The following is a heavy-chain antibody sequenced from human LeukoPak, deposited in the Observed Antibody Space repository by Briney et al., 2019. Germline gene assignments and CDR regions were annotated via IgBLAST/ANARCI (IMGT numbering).Heavy chain of an antibody. CDR3: ARWHYYDSSGYYDFDY. D-gene: IGHD3-22*01. CDR2: IYPGDSDT. J-gene: IGHJ4*02. Sequence: GKSLKISCKGSGYSFTSYWIGWVRQMPGKGLEWMGIIYPGDSDTRYSPSFQGQVTISADKSISTAYLQWSSLKASDTAMYYCARWHYYDSSGYYDFDYWGQGTLVTVSS. CDR1: GYSFTSYW. V-gene: IGHV5-51*01.